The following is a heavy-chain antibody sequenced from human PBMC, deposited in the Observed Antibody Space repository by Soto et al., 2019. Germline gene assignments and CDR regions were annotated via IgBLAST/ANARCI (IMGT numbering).Heavy chain of an antibody. J-gene: IGHJ6*02. V-gene: IGHV4-61*01. CDR2: IYYSGST. Sequence: QVQLQESGPGLVKPSETLSLTCTVSGGSVSSGSYYWSWIRQPPGKGLEWIGYIYYSGSTNYNPSPNSRVTTSVDTTKNQFSLKLSSATAADTAVYYWARGGGSWYPWYYYYGMDVWGQGTTVTVSS. CDR1: GGSVSSGSYY. CDR3: ARGGGSWYPWYYYYGMDV. D-gene: IGHD6-13*01.